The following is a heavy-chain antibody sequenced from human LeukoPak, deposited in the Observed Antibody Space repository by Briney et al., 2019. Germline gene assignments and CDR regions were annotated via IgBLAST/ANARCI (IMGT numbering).Heavy chain of an antibody. Sequence: GGSLRLSCAASGFTFSSYGMHWVRQAPGKGLEWVAVTSYDGSNKYYADSVKGRFTISRDNSKNTLYLQMNSLRAEDTAVYYCAKEHPGIFDYWGQGTLVTVSS. CDR2: TSYDGSNK. J-gene: IGHJ4*02. CDR3: AKEHPGIFDY. CDR1: GFTFSSYG. V-gene: IGHV3-30*18. D-gene: IGHD3-3*02.